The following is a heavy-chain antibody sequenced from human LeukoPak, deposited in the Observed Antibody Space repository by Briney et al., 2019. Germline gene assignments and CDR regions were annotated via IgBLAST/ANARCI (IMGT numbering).Heavy chain of an antibody. V-gene: IGHV3-30*02. CDR2: IQFDGSTK. CDR3: ASRPRFDTRGYYVDY. Sequence: GGSLRLSCAASGFTFSTYGMHWVRQAPGKGLEWVAFIQFDGSTKYYADSVKGRFTISRDNSKNTLYLQMNSLRDEDTAVYYCASRPRFDTRGYYVDYWGQGSLVTVSS. D-gene: IGHD3-22*01. J-gene: IGHJ4*02. CDR1: GFTFSTYG.